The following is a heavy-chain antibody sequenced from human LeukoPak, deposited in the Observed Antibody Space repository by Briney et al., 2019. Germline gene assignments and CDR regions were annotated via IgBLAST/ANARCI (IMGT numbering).Heavy chain of an antibody. CDR3: ARGSVWLRFTDYYYMDV. CDR2: IHSDGSST. V-gene: IGHV3-74*01. CDR1: GFTFSNFW. D-gene: IGHD5-12*01. J-gene: IGHJ6*03. Sequence: GGSLRLSCAASGFTFSNFWMHWVRQAPGKGLVWVSRIHSDGSSTSYADSVKGRFTISRDNSKNTLYLQMNSLRAEDTAVYYCARGSVWLRFTDYYYMDVWGKGTTVTVSS.